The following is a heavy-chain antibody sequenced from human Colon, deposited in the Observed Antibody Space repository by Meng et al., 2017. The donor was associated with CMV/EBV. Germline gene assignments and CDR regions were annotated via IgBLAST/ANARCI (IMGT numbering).Heavy chain of an antibody. D-gene: IGHD4-11*01. J-gene: IGHJ4*02. CDR2: IYYTGST. CDR1: GVSLSNY. CDR3: ARVKLQNNQYYFDY. V-gene: IGHV4-59*01. Sequence: HVQLQESGPRLGKPSETLSLTCTVSGVSLSNYWSWIRQPPGKRLEWIGYIYYTGSTNYNPSLKSRVTMSVDTSKNQFSLKLSSVTAADTAVYYCARVKLQNNQYYFDYWGQGTLVTVSS.